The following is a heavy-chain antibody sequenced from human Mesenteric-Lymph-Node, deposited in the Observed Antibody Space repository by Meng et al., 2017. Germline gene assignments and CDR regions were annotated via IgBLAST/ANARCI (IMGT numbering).Heavy chain of an antibody. Sequence: SETLSLTCNVSGYVITSGYFWGWIRQPPGKGLEWIGSIFHTGSTHYNPSLKSRVTISVDTSKNQFSLKVRYVTAADTAVYYCARGRSPGYGGHDGMTVWGQGPTVTVSS. D-gene: IGHD5-12*01. V-gene: IGHV4-38-2*02. CDR1: GYVITSGYF. J-gene: IGHJ6*02. CDR3: ARGRSPGYGGHDGMTV. CDR2: IFHTGST.